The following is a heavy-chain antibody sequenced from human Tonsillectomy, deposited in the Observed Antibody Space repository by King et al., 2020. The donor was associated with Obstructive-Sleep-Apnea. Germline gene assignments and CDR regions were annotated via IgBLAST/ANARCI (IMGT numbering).Heavy chain of an antibody. V-gene: IGHV4-59*08. CDR2: IYYSGST. CDR3: ARLLWFRDRFMYYFDY. D-gene: IGHD3-10*01. Sequence: VQLQESGPGLVKPSETLSLTCTVSGGSISSYYWSWIRQPPGKGLEWIGYIYYSGSTNYNPSLKSRVTISVDTSKNQFSLKLSSVTAADTAVYYCARLLWFRDRFMYYFDYWGQGTLVTVSS. CDR1: GGSISSYY. J-gene: IGHJ4*02.